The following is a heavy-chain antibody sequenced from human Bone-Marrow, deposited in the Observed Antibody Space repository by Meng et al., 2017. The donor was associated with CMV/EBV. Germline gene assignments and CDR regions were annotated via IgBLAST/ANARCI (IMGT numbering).Heavy chain of an antibody. J-gene: IGHJ4*02. D-gene: IGHD3-22*01. CDR3: AGQNYYDSSGYYDYFDY. V-gene: IGHV4-31*03. CDR1: GGSISSGGYY. CDR2: IYYSGST. Sequence: SETLSLTCTVSGGSISSGGYYWSWIRQHPGKGLEWIGYIYYSGSTYYNPSLKSRVTISVDTSKNQFSLKLSSVTAADTAVYYCAGQNYYDSSGYYDYFDYWGQGPLVTGYS.